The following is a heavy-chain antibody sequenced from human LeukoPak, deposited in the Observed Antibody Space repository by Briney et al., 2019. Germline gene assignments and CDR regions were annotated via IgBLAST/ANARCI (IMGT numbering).Heavy chain of an antibody. J-gene: IGHJ5*02. V-gene: IGHV4-34*01. D-gene: IGHD6-13*01. Sequence: SETLSLTCAVYGGSFSGYYWSWIRQPPGKGLEWTGKINHSGSTNYNPSLKSRVTISVDTSKNQFSLKLSSVTAADTAVYYCARESPAAYNWFDPWGQGTLVTVSS. CDR2: INHSGST. CDR1: GGSFSGYY. CDR3: ARESPAAYNWFDP.